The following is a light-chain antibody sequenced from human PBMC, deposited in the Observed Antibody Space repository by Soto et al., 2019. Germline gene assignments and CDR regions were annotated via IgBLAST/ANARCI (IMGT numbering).Light chain of an antibody. CDR1: HDLSNY. J-gene: IGKJ1*01. Sequence: AARVTVTGRASHDLSNYLAWYQHKPGKVPKVLIYGASTLQSGVPSRFSGSGSGTDFTLTISSLQPEDFATDSCQHTYNFPHRFGRGTKVDIK. CDR2: GAS. CDR3: QHTYNFPHR. V-gene: IGKV1-27*01.